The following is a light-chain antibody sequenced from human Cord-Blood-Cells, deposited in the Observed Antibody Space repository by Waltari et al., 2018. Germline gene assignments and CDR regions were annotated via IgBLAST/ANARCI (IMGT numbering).Light chain of an antibody. J-gene: IGKJ2*01. CDR3: QQYNNGPPYT. Sequence: EIVMTQSPATLSVSPGARETRACRASQSVSSKLAGYQQKPGQAPRLLIYGASTRATGIPARFSGSGSGTEFTLTISSLQSEDVAVYYCQQYNNGPPYTFGQGTKLEIK. V-gene: IGKV3-15*01. CDR1: QSVSSK. CDR2: GAS.